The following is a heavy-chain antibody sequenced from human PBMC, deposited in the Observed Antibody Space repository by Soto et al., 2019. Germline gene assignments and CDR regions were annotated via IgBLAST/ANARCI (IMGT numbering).Heavy chain of an antibody. CDR2: INHSGST. J-gene: IGHJ4*02. CDR3: ARDKSGIAAAGDFDY. D-gene: IGHD6-13*01. CDR1: GGSFSGYY. V-gene: IGHV4-34*01. Sequence: SETLSLTCAVYGGSFSGYYWSWIRQPPGKGLEWIGEINHSGSTNYNPSLKSRVTISVDTSKNQFSLKLSSVTAADTAVYYCARDKSGIAAAGDFDYWGQGTLVTVSS.